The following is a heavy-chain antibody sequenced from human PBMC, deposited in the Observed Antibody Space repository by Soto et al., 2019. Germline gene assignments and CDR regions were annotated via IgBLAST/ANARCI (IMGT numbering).Heavy chain of an antibody. J-gene: IGHJ4*02. Sequence: VGSLRLSCAASGFTFSSYGMHWVRQAPGKGLEWVAVIWYDGSNKYYADSVKGRFTISRDNSKNTLYLQMNSLRAEDTAVYYCARDGPLTYCGGDCYPAGYYFDYWGQGTLVTVSS. CDR1: GFTFSSYG. CDR2: IWYDGSNK. CDR3: ARDGPLTYCGGDCYPAGYYFDY. D-gene: IGHD2-21*02. V-gene: IGHV3-33*01.